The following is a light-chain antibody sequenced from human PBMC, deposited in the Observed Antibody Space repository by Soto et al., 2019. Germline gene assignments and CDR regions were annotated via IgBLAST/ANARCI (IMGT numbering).Light chain of an antibody. J-gene: IGLJ1*01. V-gene: IGLV1-40*01. CDR1: SSNIGAGYD. CDR2: GNN. CDR3: QSYDSSLSGSYV. Sequence: VVTQPPSVSGAPGQRVTISCTGSSSNIGAGYDVHWYQRLPGTAPKVLIYGNNNRPSGVPDRFSGSKSGTSASLAITGLQAEDEADYYCQSYDSSLSGSYVFGTGTKLTVL.